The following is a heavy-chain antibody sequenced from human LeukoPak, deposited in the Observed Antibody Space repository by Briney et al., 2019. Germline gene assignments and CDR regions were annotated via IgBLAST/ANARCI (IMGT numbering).Heavy chain of an antibody. J-gene: IGHJ4*02. D-gene: IGHD2-15*01. CDR1: GFRYSDHA. CDR3: AKEIKRVSFATPSGAFDS. Sequence: PGGSLRLSCVISGFRYSDHAMSWVRQTPGKGLECVASIYRSGGSTYVADSVKGRFSMSRDDSENTLYLDMKNLRVEDTAFYYCAKEIKRVSFATPSGAFDSWGQGTQVTVSS. V-gene: IGHV3-23*01. CDR2: IYRSGGST.